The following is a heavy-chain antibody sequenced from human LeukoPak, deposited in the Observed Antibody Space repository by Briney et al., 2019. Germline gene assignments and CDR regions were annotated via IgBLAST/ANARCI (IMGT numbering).Heavy chain of an antibody. CDR3: ARDLGTGSTNYFDY. CDR1: GFPFSDYY. V-gene: IGHV3-11*06. CDR2: ISSSSSYT. J-gene: IGHJ4*02. Sequence: NPGGSLRLSCAASGFPFSDYYMGWIRQAPGKGLEWVSYISSSSSYTNYADSVKGRFTISRDNAKNSLYLQMNSLRAEDTAVYYCARDLGTGSTNYFDYWGQGTLVTVSS. D-gene: IGHD2-2*01.